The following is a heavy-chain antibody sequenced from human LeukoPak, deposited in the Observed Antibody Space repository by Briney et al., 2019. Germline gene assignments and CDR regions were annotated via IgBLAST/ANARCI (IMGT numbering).Heavy chain of an antibody. CDR3: ARDGTPLGDILTGYYIH. CDR1: GGTFSSYA. D-gene: IGHD3-9*01. V-gene: IGHV1-69*13. J-gene: IGHJ4*02. Sequence: GASVKVSCKASGGTFSSYAISWVRQAPGQGLEWMGGIIPIFGTANYAQKFQGRVTITADESTSTAYMELSSLRSEDTAVYYCARDGTPLGDILTGYYIHWGQGTLVTVSS. CDR2: IIPIFGTA.